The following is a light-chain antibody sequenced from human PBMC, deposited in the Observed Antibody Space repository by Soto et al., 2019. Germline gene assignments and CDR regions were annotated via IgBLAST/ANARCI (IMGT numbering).Light chain of an antibody. V-gene: IGKV1-12*01. J-gene: IGKJ4*01. CDR2: GAS. CDR3: QQSYSTLT. CDR1: QGISNW. Sequence: DIQMTQSPSSVSASVGDRVTITCRASQGISNWLAWYQQKPGKAPNLLIYGASNLQSGVPSRFSGSGSGTDFTLTISSLQPEDFATYYCQQSYSTLTFGGGTKVDIK.